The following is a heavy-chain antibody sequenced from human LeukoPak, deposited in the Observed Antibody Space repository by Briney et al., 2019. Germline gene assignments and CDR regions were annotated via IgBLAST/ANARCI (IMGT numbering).Heavy chain of an antibody. CDR1: GGSISSGGYY. CDR3: ARGGGSPYYYYGMDV. D-gene: IGHD1-26*01. Sequence: PSQTLSLTCTVSGGSISSGGYYWSWIRQHPGKGLEWIGYIYYSGSTYYNPSLKSRVTMSVDTSKNQFSLKLTSVTAADTAVYYCARGGGSPYYYYGMDVWGQGTTVTVSS. CDR2: IYYSGST. J-gene: IGHJ6*02. V-gene: IGHV4-31*03.